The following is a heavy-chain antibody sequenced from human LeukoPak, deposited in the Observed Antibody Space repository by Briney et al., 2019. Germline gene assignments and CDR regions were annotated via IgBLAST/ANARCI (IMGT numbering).Heavy chain of an antibody. J-gene: IGHJ4*02. CDR2: INPNSGGT. V-gene: IGHV1-2*06. CDR1: GYTFTGYY. D-gene: IGHD6-19*01. Sequence: GASVKVSCKASGYTFTGYYMHWVRQAPGQGLDWMGRINPNSGGTNYAQKFQGRVTMTRDTSISTAYMELSRLRSDDTAVYYCARDGPEYSSGWYVDYWGQGTLVTVSS. CDR3: ARDGPEYSSGWYVDY.